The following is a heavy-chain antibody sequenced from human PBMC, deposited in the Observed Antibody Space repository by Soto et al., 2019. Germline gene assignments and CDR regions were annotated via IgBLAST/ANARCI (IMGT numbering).Heavy chain of an antibody. V-gene: IGHV3-23*01. J-gene: IGHJ4*02. CDR3: AKSHGYSYGYRFDY. CDR2: ISGSGGST. D-gene: IGHD5-18*01. Sequence: PGGSLRLSCAASGFTFSSYAMSWVRQAPGKGLEWVSAISGSGGSTYYADSVKGRFTISRDNFKNTLYLQMNSLRAEDTAVYYCAKSHGYSYGYRFDYWGQGTLVTVSS. CDR1: GFTFSSYA.